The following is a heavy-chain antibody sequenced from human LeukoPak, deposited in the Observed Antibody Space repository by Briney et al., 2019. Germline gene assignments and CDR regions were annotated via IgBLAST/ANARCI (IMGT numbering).Heavy chain of an antibody. D-gene: IGHD2-15*01. J-gene: IGHJ3*02. CDR3: ARDSEVVQHAFDI. Sequence: KPSETLSLTCTVSGGSISSSSYYWSWIRQPPGKGLEWIGYIYYSGSTNYNPSLKSRVTISVDTSKNQFSLKLSSVTAADTAVYYCARDSEVVQHAFDIWGQGTMVTVSS. V-gene: IGHV4-61*01. CDR2: IYYSGST. CDR1: GGSISSSSYY.